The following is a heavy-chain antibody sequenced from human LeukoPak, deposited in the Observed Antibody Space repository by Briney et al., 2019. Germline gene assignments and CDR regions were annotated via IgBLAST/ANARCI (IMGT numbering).Heavy chain of an antibody. CDR2: IYYSGST. D-gene: IGHD3-22*01. V-gene: IGHV4-59*01. CDR1: GGSISSYY. J-gene: IGHJ5*02. Sequence: PSETLSLTCTVSGGSISSYYWSWIRQPPGKGLEWIGYIYYSGSTNYNPSLKSRVTISVDTSKNQFSLKLSSVTAADTAVYYCARDYDGLDPWGQGTLVTVSS. CDR3: ARDYDGLDP.